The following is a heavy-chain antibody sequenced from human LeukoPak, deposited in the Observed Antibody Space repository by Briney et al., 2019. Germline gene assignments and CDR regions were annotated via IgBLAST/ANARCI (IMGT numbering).Heavy chain of an antibody. CDR1: GFTFSSYW. CDR2: IKQDGSEK. V-gene: IGHV3-7*01. Sequence: PGGSLRLSCAASGFTFSSYWMSWVRQAPGKGLEWVANIKQDGSEKYYVDSVKGRFTISRDNAKNSLYLQMNSLRAEDTAVYYCARDKRVGYSYGFKDYWGQGTLVTVSS. CDR3: ARDKRVGYSYGFKDY. J-gene: IGHJ4*02. D-gene: IGHD5-18*01.